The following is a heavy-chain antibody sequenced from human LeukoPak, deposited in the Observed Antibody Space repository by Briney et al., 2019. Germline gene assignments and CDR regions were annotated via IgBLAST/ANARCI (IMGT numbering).Heavy chain of an antibody. CDR1: GGSISSYY. Sequence: KASETLSLTCTVPGGSISSYYWSWIRQPAGKGLEWIGRIYTSGSTNYNPSLKSRVTMSVDTSKNQFSLRLSSVTAADTAVYYCAKEAHLAAAGHYYYYYYMDVWGKGTTVTVSS. CDR3: AKEAHLAAAGHYYYYYYMDV. V-gene: IGHV4-4*07. CDR2: IYTSGST. D-gene: IGHD6-13*01. J-gene: IGHJ6*03.